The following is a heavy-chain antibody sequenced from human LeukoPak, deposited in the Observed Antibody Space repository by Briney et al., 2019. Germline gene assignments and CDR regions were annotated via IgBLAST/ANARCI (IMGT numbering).Heavy chain of an antibody. V-gene: IGHV3-7*01. D-gene: IGHD3-22*01. J-gene: IGHJ4*02. Sequence: PGGSLRLSCAGSGFTFSSYWMSWVRQATGKGLEWVANIKQDGSEKYYVDSVRGRFTISRDNAKNSLYLQMNSLRAEDTAVYYCARAQVYYYDTSGYYLRDSWGQGTLVTVSS. CDR3: ARAQVYYYDTSGYYLRDS. CDR2: IKQDGSEK. CDR1: GFTFSSYW.